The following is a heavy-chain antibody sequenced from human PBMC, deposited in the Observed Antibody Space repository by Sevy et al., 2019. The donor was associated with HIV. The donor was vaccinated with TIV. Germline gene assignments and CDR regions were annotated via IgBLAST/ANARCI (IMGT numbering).Heavy chain of an antibody. J-gene: IGHJ6*02. CDR2: IYSGGST. Sequence: EGSLRLSCAASGFTVSSNYMSWVRQAPGKGLEWVSVIYSGGSTYYADSVKGRFTISRDNSKNTLYLQMNSLRAEDTAVYYCARDGRYDSAAGYYYYGMDVWGQGTTVTVSS. V-gene: IGHV3-53*01. CDR1: GFTVSSNY. CDR3: ARDGRYDSAAGYYYYGMDV. D-gene: IGHD3-3*01.